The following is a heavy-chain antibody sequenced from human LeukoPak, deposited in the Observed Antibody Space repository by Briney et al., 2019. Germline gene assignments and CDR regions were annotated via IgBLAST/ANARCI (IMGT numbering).Heavy chain of an antibody. CDR3: ARGGLAAAYYAFWSGRVLYMDV. D-gene: IGHD3-3*01. CDR1: GGTFSSYA. V-gene: IGHV1-69*05. CDR2: IIPIFGTA. Sequence: ASVRVSCKASGGTFSSYAISWVRQAPGQGLEWMGGIIPIFGTANYAQKLQGRVTITTNESTSTAYMELSSLRSEHTALYYCARGGLAAAYYAFWSGRVLYMDVWGKGTTVTVSS. J-gene: IGHJ6*03.